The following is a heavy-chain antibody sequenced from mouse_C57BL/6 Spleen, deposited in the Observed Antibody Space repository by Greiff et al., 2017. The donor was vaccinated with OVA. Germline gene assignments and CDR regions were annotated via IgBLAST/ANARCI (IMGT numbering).Heavy chain of an antibody. CDR1: GFTFSDYG. D-gene: IGHD1-3*01. J-gene: IGHJ3*01. Sequence: EVHLVESGGGLVKPGGSLKLSCAASGFTFSDYGMHWVRQAPEKGLEWVAYISSGSSTIYYADTVKGRFTISRDNAKNTLFLQMTSLRSEDTAMYYCARRDNYVVAYWGQGTLVTVSA. CDR2: ISSGSSTI. V-gene: IGHV5-17*01. CDR3: ARRDNYVVAY.